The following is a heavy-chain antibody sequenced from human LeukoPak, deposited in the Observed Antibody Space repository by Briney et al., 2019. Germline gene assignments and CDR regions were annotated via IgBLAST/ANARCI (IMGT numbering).Heavy chain of an antibody. CDR3: ARDSTYWCDSGSSGPHYFDY. D-gene: IGHD3-10*01. CDR1: GFTFSSYG. J-gene: IGHJ4*02. V-gene: IGHV3-30*03. CDR2: ISYDGSNK. Sequence: QAGGSLRLSCAASGFTFSSYGMHWVRQAPGKGLEWVAVISYDGSNKYYADSVKGRFTISRDNSKNTLYLQLNSLRAEDTSVYYCARDSTYWCDSGSSGPHYFDYWGQGTLVTVSS.